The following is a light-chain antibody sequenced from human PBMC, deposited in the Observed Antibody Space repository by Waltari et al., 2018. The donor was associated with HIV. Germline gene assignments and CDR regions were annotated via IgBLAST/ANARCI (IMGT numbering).Light chain of an antibody. V-gene: IGLV1-44*01. Sequence: QSVLTQPPSVSGTPGQNVTISCSGSSTNIGSNIVNWYQQVPEADPKLLICSNDQRPSGVPDRFSGSKSGTSASLAISGLQSADEADYYCAAWDDSLNGMFGGGTKLTV. CDR1: STNIGSNI. CDR2: SND. J-gene: IGLJ3*02. CDR3: AAWDDSLNGM.